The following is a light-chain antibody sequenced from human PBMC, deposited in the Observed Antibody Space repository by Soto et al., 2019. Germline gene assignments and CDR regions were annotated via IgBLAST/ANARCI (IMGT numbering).Light chain of an antibody. CDR1: QSISNY. J-gene: IGKJ1*01. CDR3: QQSYTSWT. CDR2: AAS. Sequence: DIQMTQSPSSLSASVGDRVTITCRASQSISNYLNWYQQKPGKAPRVLIYAASNLQNGVPSRFSGSGSGMDFTLTISSLQPEDFATYYCQQSYTSWTFGQGTKVQVK. V-gene: IGKV1-39*01.